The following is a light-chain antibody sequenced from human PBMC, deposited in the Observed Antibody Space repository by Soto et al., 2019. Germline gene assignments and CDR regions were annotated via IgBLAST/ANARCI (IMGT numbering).Light chain of an antibody. V-gene: IGKV3-15*01. CDR2: RAS. J-gene: IGKJ5*01. Sequence: EIVMTQSPATLSVSPGERATLSCKTSQSVDSLLAWYQQKPGQAPRLLIYRASTRTTGIPARFSGSGSGTEFTLTINSLQSEDFAVYYCQQYNNWPINCGQGTRREI. CDR1: QSVDSL. CDR3: QQYNNWPIN.